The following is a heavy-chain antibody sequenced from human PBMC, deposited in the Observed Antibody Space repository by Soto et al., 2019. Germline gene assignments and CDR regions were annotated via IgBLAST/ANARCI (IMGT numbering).Heavy chain of an antibody. J-gene: IGHJ5*02. D-gene: IGHD6-13*01. CDR1: GFTFSSYS. Sequence: EVQLVESGGGLVQPGGSLRLSCAASGFTFSSYSMNWVRQAPGKGLEWVSYISSSSSTIYYADSVKGRFTISRDNATNSLYLQMNNLIAEDTAVYYCARHPERIAEIGWFAPWGQGTLVTVSS. CDR2: ISSSSSTI. CDR3: ARHPERIAEIGWFAP. V-gene: IGHV3-48*01.